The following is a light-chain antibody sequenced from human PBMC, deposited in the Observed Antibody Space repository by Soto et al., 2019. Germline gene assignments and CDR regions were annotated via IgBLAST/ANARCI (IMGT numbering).Light chain of an antibody. V-gene: IGKV3-11*01. J-gene: IGKJ4*01. CDR3: QQRSDWPL. CDR1: QSISSS. CDR2: DAS. Sequence: ETVLTQSPATLSLSPGERAALSCRAGQSISSSLAWYQHRPGQAPRLRIYDASNRATGIPARFSGSGSGTDFTLTISSLEPEDFAVYYCQQRSDWPLFGGGTRVEI.